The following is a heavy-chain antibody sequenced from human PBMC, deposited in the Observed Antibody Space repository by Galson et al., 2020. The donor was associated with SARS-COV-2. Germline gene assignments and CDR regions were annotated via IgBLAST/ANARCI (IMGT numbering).Heavy chain of an antibody. Sequence: SVKVSCKASGGTFSSYAISWVRQAPGQGLEWMGGIIPIFGTANYAQKFQGRVTITADESTSTAYMELSSLRSEDTAVYYCASSPNSGYYEFDYWGQGTLVTVSS. CDR2: IIPIFGTA. V-gene: IGHV1-69*13. J-gene: IGHJ4*02. CDR3: ASSPNSGYYEFDY. D-gene: IGHD3-22*01. CDR1: GGTFSSYA.